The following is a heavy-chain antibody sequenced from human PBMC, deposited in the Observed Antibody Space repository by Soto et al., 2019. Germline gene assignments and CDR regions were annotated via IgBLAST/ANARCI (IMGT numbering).Heavy chain of an antibody. J-gene: IGHJ5*02. Sequence: QVQLQQWGAGLLKPSETLSLTCAVYGGSFSGYYWSWIRQPPGKGLEWIGEINHSGSTNYNPSLTSRVXXSXDXXKNQFSLKLSSVTAADTAVYYCARAAAGNADWFDPWGQGTLVTVSS. D-gene: IGHD6-13*01. V-gene: IGHV4-34*01. CDR1: GGSFSGYY. CDR3: ARAAAGNADWFDP. CDR2: INHSGST.